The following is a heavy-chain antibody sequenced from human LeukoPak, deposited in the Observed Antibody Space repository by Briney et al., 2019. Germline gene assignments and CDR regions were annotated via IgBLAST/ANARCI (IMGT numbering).Heavy chain of an antibody. V-gene: IGHV4-39*02. CDR3: PRLAAPSAHFTGSFPDY. Sequence: SETLSLTCAVSGGSVTGRESFWGWVRQPPGKGLEGSGTVDYSRRTHYDPSLMGRVTIYADNSKNHFSRKPRPAPAADTAVDYCPRLAAPSAHFTGSFPDYSGEGSPVTASS. CDR1: GGSVTGRESF. J-gene: IGHJ4*02. D-gene: IGHD3-10*01. CDR2: VDYSRRT.